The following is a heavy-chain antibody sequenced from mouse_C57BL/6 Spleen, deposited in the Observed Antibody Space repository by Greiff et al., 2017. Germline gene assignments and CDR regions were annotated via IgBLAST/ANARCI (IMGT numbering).Heavy chain of an antibody. CDR3: ARNDYGLYAMDY. CDR2: INPNNGGT. Sequence: EVQLQQSGPELVKPGASVKISCKASGYTFTDYYMNWVKQSHGKSLEWIGDINPNNGGTSYNQKFKGKATLTVDKSSSTAYMELRSLTSEDSAVYYCARNDYGLYAMDYWGQGTSVTVSS. V-gene: IGHV1-26*01. CDR1: GYTFTDYY. D-gene: IGHD2-4*01. J-gene: IGHJ4*01.